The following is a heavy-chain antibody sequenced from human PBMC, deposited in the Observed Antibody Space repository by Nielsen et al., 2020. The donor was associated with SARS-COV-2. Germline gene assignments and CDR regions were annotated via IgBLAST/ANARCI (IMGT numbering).Heavy chain of an antibody. J-gene: IGHJ6*03. V-gene: IGHV1-46*01. CDR3: ARDLGFGGYSYGFGGQYYYYYMDV. Sequence: ASVKVSCKASGYTFTSYYMHWVRQAPGQGLEWMGIINPSGGSTSYAQKFQGRVTMTRDTSTSTVYMELSSLRSEDTAVYYCARDLGFGGYSYGFGGQYYYYYMDVWGKGTTVTVSS. D-gene: IGHD5-18*01. CDR2: INPSGGST. CDR1: GYTFTSYY.